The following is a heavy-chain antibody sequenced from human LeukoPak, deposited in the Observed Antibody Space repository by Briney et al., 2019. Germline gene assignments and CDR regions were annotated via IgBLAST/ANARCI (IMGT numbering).Heavy chain of an antibody. J-gene: IGHJ4*02. D-gene: IGHD4-17*01. CDR2: INHSGST. CDR3: ARLGYGDYNPPIDY. Sequence: SETLPLTCAVYGGSFSGYYWSWIRQPPGKGLEWIGDINHSGSTNYNPSLKSRVTISVDTSKNQFSLKLSSVTAADTAVYYCARLGYGDYNPPIDYWGQGTLVTVSS. V-gene: IGHV4-34*01. CDR1: GGSFSGYY.